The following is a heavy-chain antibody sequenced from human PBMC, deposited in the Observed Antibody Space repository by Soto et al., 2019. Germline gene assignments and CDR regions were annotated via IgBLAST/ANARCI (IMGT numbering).Heavy chain of an antibody. CDR3: ATLTITVDY. CDR1: GYTFINYA. CDR2: INAGNNT. V-gene: IGHV1-3*01. D-gene: IGHD5-12*01. J-gene: IGHJ4*02. Sequence: QVQLVQSGAEVKKPGASVKVSCKASGYTFINYAMHWVRQAPGQRLEWMGWINAGNNTKYSEKFQGRVTITRDTSANTAYMELNSLRSADTAVYYCATLTITVDYWGQGTLVAVSP.